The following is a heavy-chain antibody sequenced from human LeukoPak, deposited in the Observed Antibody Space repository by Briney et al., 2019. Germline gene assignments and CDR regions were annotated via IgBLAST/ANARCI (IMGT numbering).Heavy chain of an antibody. CDR1: GYTFTSYD. CDR2: MNPNRGDT. V-gene: IGHV1-8*01. Sequence: GASVKVSCKASGYTFTSYDIHWVRQATGQGLEWMGRMNPNRGDTDYAQKFQGRVTITRNTSISTAYMELSSLRSEDTAVYYCARGFGLRSTVGGNYWGQETLVTVSS. D-gene: IGHD3-3*01. J-gene: IGHJ4*02. CDR3: ARGFGLRSTVGGNY.